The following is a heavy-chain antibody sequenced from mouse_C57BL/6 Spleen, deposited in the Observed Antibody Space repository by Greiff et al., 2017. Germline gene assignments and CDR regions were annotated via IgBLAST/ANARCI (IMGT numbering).Heavy chain of an antibody. CDR3: VRHGPSYYFDY. V-gene: IGHV10-1*01. CDR1: GFSFNTYA. J-gene: IGHJ2*01. CDR2: IRSKSNNYAT. Sequence: EVKLLESGGGLVQPKGSLKLSCAASGFSFNTYAMNWVRQAPGKGLEWVARIRSKSNNYATYYADSVKDRFTISRDDSESMLYLQMNNLKTEDTAMYYCVRHGPSYYFDYWGQGTTLTVSS. D-gene: IGHD6-1*01.